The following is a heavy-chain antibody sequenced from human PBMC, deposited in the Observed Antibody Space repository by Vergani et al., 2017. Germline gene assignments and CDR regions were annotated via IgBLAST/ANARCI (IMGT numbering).Heavy chain of an antibody. CDR3: ASFSSSWSLAIDY. J-gene: IGHJ4*02. CDR1: GGSISSYY. CDR2: IYTSGST. Sequence: QVQLQESGPGLVKPSETLSLTCTVSGGSISSYYWSWIRQPPGKGLEWIGYIYTSGSTNYNPSLKRRVTISVDTSKNQFSLKLSSVTAADTAVYYCASFSSSWSLAIDYWGQGTLVTVSS. V-gene: IGHV4-4*09. D-gene: IGHD6-13*01.